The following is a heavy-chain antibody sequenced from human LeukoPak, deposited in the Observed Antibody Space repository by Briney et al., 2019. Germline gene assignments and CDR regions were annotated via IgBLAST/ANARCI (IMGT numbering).Heavy chain of an antibody. D-gene: IGHD5-12*01. CDR3: ARDPYSGYYGDYYYYYMDV. V-gene: IGHV4-39*02. CDR2: IHSSGST. J-gene: IGHJ6*03. CDR1: GDSISSSTYY. Sequence: PSETLSLTCTVSGDSISSSTYYWGWIRQPPEKGLEWIGSIHSSGSTYYNPALKSRVTISVDTSKNQFSLKLSSVTAADTAVYYCARDPYSGYYGDYYYYYMDVWGKGTTVTISS.